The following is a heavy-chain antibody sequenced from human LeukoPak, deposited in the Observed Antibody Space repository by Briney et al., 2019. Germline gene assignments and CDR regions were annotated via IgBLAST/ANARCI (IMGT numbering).Heavy chain of an antibody. J-gene: IGHJ6*03. Sequence: PSETLSLTCTVSGGSISSYYWSWIRQPPEKGLEWIGYIYYSGSTNYNPTLKSRVTISVDTSKNQFSLKLSSVTAADTAVYYCARVSPGYCYYMDVWGKGTTVTVSS. CDR1: GGSISSYY. CDR2: IYYSGST. CDR3: ARVSPGYCYYMDV. V-gene: IGHV4-59*01.